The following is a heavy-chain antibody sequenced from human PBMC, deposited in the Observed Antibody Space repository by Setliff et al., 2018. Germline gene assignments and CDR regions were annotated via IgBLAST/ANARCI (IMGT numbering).Heavy chain of an antibody. CDR2: IWDDGVKK. J-gene: IGHJ4*02. Sequence: LRLSCAASGFTFSTYRMHWVRQAPGKELEWVAVIWDDGVKKYHADSVKGRFTISRDNSKNTLYLQMNSLRPEDTAVYYCARTCSGSGCYAGLESWGQGTPVTVSS. CDR1: GFTFSTYR. V-gene: IGHV3-33*08. D-gene: IGHD2-15*01. CDR3: ARTCSGSGCYAGLES.